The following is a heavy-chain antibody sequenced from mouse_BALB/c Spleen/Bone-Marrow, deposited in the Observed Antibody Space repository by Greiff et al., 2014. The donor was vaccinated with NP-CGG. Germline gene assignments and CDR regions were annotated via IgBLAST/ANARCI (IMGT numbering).Heavy chain of an antibody. J-gene: IGHJ3*01. CDR1: GFNIKDTY. CDR3: ARGYDGFAY. V-gene: IGHV14-3*02. Sequence: EVQGVESGAELVKPGASVKLSCTASGFNIKDTYMHWVKQRPEQGLEWIGRIDPANGNTKYDPKFQGKATITADTSSNTAYLQLSSLTSEDTVVSYCARGYDGFAYWGQGTLVTVSA. CDR2: IDPANGNT. D-gene: IGHD2-2*01.